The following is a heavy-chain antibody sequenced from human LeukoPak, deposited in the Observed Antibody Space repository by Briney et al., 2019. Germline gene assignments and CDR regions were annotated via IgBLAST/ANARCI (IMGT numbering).Heavy chain of an antibody. CDR3: ARAGVTGTRVYYYYYYMDV. D-gene: IGHD1-7*01. J-gene: IGHJ6*03. V-gene: IGHV1-46*01. Sequence: ASVKVSCKASGGTFSSYAISWVRQAPGQGLEWMGIINPSGGSTSYAQKFQGRVTMTRDTSTSTVYMELSSLRSEDTAVYYCARAGVTGTRVYYYYYYMDVWGKGTTVTVSS. CDR1: GGTFSSYA. CDR2: INPSGGST.